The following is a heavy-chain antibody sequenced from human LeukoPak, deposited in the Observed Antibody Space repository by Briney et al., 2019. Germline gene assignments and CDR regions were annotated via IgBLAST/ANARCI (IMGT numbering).Heavy chain of an antibody. V-gene: IGHV3-30-3*01. CDR3: ARGYYDSSGYYYY. CDR2: ISYDGSNK. CDR1: GFTFSDYY. D-gene: IGHD3-22*01. J-gene: IGHJ4*02. Sequence: GSLRLSCAASGFTFSDYYMSWIRQAPGKGLEWVAVISYDGSNKYYADSVKGRFTISRDNSKNTLYLQMNSLRAEDTAVYYCARGYYDSSGYYYYWGQGTLVTVSS.